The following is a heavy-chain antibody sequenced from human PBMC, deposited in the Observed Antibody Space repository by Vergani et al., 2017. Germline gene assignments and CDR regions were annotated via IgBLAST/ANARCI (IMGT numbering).Heavy chain of an antibody. CDR2: IWYDGSNK. CDR1: GFTFSSHG. V-gene: IGHV3-33*01. CDR3: ARWGNEKRLDS. J-gene: IGHJ5*01. Sequence: QVQLVESEGGVVQPGRSLTLSCVASGFTFSSHGMHWVRQAPGKGLEWVAVIWYDGSNKYYGDSVKGRFTISRDNSKNTLYLQMNSLRVEDTAVYYWARWGNEKRLDSWGQGTLVTVFS. D-gene: IGHD1-1*01.